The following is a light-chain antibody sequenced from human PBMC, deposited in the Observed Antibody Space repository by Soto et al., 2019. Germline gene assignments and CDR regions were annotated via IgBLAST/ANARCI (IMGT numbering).Light chain of an antibody. CDR1: QGLSGS. Sequence: DIQMTQSPSSVSASVGDRVTITCRATQGLSGSLAWYQQKPGKAPKLLISVTSRLQSGVPSKFSGSESGTDFTLTIDSLQPEDLATYYCQQRHNWPLTFGQGTRLEIK. V-gene: IGKV1-12*01. CDR3: QQRHNWPLT. J-gene: IGKJ5*01. CDR2: VTS.